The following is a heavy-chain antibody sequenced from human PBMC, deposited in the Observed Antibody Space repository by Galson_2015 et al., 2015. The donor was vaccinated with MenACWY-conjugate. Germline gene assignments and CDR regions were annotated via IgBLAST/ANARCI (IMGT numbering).Heavy chain of an antibody. V-gene: IGHV4-34*01. Sequence: SETLSLTCAVYGGSFSGYYWSWIRQPPGKGLEWIGEINHSGSTNYNPSLKSRVTISVDTSKNQFSLKLSSVTAADTAVYYCARASLQQQLVRNNWFDPWGQGTLVTVSS. D-gene: IGHD6-13*01. CDR3: ARASLQQQLVRNNWFDP. J-gene: IGHJ5*02. CDR2: INHSGST. CDR1: GGSFSGYY.